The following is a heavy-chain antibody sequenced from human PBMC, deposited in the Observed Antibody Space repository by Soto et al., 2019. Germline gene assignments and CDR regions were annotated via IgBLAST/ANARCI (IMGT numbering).Heavy chain of an antibody. CDR1: GGTFSSYA. CDR3: ARSGGSDYYYGMDV. D-gene: IGHD3-10*01. Sequence: ASVKVSCKASGGTFSSYAISLVRQAPGQGLEWMGGIIPIFGTVNYAQKFQGRVTITADESTSTAYMELSSLRSEDTAVYYCARSGGSDYYYGMDVWGQGTTVTVSS. V-gene: IGHV1-69*13. J-gene: IGHJ6*02. CDR2: IIPIFGTV.